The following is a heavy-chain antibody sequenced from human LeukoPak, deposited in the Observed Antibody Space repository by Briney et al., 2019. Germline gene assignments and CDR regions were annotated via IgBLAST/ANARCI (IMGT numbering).Heavy chain of an antibody. CDR2: ISRSGDTT. D-gene: IGHD4/OR15-4a*01. CDR1: GFSFSNYG. CDR3: ARSRPAGYDYDYGFEQQH. J-gene: IGHJ1*01. V-gene: IGHV3-23*01. Sequence: QTGGSLRLSCTASGFSFSNYGMNWLRQARGKGLEWVSGISRSGDTTNYAACVKGRFIISIDNSENTLLLQVDSLRDDDTAVYFGARSRPAGYDYDYGFEQQHWGQGTLVTVSS.